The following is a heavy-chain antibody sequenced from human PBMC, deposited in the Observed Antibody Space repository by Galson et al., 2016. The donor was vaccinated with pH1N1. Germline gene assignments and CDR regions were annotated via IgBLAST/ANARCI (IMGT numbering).Heavy chain of an antibody. D-gene: IGHD4-17*01. CDR1: GFTFSDYY. V-gene: IGHV3-11*04. CDR3: AREGRSDYGDYDGNYYGMDV. CDR2: ISSTGSTI. Sequence: SLRLSCAASGFTFSDYYMSWIRQAPGKGLEWVSYISSTGSTISYADSVKGRFTVSRGNAKNSLYLQMNSLRAEDTAVYYCAREGRSDYGDYDGNYYGMDVWGQGTTVTVSS. J-gene: IGHJ6*02.